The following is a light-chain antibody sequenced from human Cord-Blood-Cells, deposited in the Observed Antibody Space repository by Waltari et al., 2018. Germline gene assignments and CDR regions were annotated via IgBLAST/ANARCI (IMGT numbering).Light chain of an antibody. J-gene: IGKJ4*01. CDR2: GAS. CDR1: QSVSSN. Sequence: EIVMTQSPATLSMSPGDRAPLSCRASQSVSSNLAWYQQKPGQAPRLLIYGASTRATGIPARFSGSGSGTEFTLTISSLQSEDFAVYYCQQYNNWPLTFGGGTKVEIK. CDR3: QQYNNWPLT. V-gene: IGKV3-15*01.